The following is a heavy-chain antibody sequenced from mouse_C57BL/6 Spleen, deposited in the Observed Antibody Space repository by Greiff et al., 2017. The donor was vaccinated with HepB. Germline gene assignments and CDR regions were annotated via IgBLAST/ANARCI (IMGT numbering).Heavy chain of an antibody. V-gene: IGHV5-9*01. CDR1: GFTFSSYT. Sequence: EVKLMESGGGLVKPGGSLKLSCAASGFTFSSYTMSWVRQTPEKRLEWVATISGGGGNTYYPDSVKGLFTISRDNAKNTLYMQMSSLRSEDTALYYCARHDGNYCFDYWGQGTTLTVSS. J-gene: IGHJ2*01. CDR2: ISGGGGNT. CDR3: ARHDGNYCFDY. D-gene: IGHD2-1*01.